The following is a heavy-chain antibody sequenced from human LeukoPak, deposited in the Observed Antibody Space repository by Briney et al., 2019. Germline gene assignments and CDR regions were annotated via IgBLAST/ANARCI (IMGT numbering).Heavy chain of an antibody. Sequence: SETLSLTCAVYGGSFSGYYWSWIRQPPGKGLEWIGEINHSGSTNQNPSLKSRVTISVDTSKNQFSLKLSSVTAADTAVYCCARGPRSGGSGSYYYYWGQGTLVTVSS. V-gene: IGHV4-34*01. CDR1: GGSFSGYY. CDR3: ARGPRSGGSGSYYYY. D-gene: IGHD3-10*01. CDR2: INHSGST. J-gene: IGHJ4*02.